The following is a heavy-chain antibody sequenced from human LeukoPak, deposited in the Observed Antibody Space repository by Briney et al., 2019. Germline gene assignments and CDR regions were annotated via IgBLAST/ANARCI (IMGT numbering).Heavy chain of an antibody. CDR1: GYTFTGYY. CDR3: ARFPSLLPFDY. D-gene: IGHD1-26*01. J-gene: IGHJ4*02. CDR2: INPNNGGT. V-gene: IGHV1-2*02. Sequence: VASVKVSCKASGYTFTGYYMHWVRQAPEEGLEWMGWINPNNGGTNYAPKFQGRVTMTRDTSISTAYMELSSLRSDDTAVYYCARFPSLLPFDYWGQGTLVTVSS.